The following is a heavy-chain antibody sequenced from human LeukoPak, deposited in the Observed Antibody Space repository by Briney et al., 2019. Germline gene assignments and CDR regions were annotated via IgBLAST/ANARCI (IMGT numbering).Heavy chain of an antibody. CDR1: GGPISSHY. V-gene: IGHV4-59*11. D-gene: IGHD6-19*01. CDR3: ARDWQSNWFDP. J-gene: IGHJ5*02. Sequence: SETLSLTCTVSGGPISSHYWSWIRQPPGKGLEWIGYIYYSGSTNYNPSLKSRVTISVDTSKNQFSLKLSSVTAADTAVYYWARDWQSNWFDPWGQGTLVTVSS. CDR2: IYYSGST.